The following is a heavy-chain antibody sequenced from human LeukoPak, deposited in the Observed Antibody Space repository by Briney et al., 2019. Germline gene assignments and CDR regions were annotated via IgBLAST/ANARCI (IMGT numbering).Heavy chain of an antibody. CDR1: GYTFTGYY. J-gene: IGHJ3*02. V-gene: IGHV1-2*02. CDR2: INPNTGGT. D-gene: IGHD3-22*01. Sequence: GASVKVSCKASGYTFTGYYVHWVRQAPGQGLEWMGWINPNTGGTNYAQKFQGRVTMTKDTSTNAAYMELNKLTSDDTAVYYCASKWVTYYYNSSAYHYPTDVFDIWGQGTMVTVSS. CDR3: ASKWVTYYYNSSAYHYPTDVFDI.